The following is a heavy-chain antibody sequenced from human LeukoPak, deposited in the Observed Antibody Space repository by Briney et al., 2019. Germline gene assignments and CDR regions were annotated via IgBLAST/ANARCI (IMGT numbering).Heavy chain of an antibody. D-gene: IGHD2-15*01. CDR1: GYTFTSYD. CDR3: AREGCSGGSCRYDP. V-gene: IGHV1-8*01. J-gene: IGHJ5*02. CDR2: MNPNSGNT. Sequence: GSVQVSCKASGYTFTSYDINWVRQATGQGLEWMGWMNPNSGNTGYAQKFQGRVTMTRNTSISTAYMELSSLRSEDTAVYYCAREGCSGGSCRYDPWGQGTLVTVSS.